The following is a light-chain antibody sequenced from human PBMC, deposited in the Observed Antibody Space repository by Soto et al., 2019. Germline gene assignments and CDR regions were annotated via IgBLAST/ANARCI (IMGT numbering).Light chain of an antibody. Sequence: EIVLTQSPGTLSLSPGEGATLSCRASQSLSSAYLGWFQQKPGQAPRLLIFGASNRATGIPDRFSGSGSETEFTLTINRLEPEDFAVYYCQQYGSSPLTLGPGTKVDIK. CDR1: QSLSSAY. CDR3: QQYGSSPLT. V-gene: IGKV3-20*01. J-gene: IGKJ3*01. CDR2: GAS.